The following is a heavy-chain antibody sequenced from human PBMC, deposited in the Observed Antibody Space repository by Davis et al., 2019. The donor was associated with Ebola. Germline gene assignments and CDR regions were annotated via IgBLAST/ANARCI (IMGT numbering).Heavy chain of an antibody. CDR1: GGSISSYY. V-gene: IGHV4-59*08. CDR2: IYYSGST. J-gene: IGHJ6*02. Sequence: SETLSLTCTVSGGSISSYYWSWIRQPPGKGLEWIGYIYYSGSTYYNPSLKSRVTISVDTSKNQFSLKLSSVTAADTAVYYCARQTPYSSSWYGMDVWGQGTTVTVSS. D-gene: IGHD6-13*01. CDR3: ARQTPYSSSWYGMDV.